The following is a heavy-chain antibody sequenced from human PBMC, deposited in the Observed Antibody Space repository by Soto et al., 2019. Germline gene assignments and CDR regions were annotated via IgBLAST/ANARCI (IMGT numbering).Heavy chain of an antibody. CDR3: ARGTDYDSSGTRLYYYYYGMDV. V-gene: IGHV4-31*02. D-gene: IGHD3-22*01. Sequence: IRQHPGKGLEWIGYIYYSGSTYYNPSLKSRVTISVDTSKNQFSLKLSSVTAADTAVYYCARGTDYDSSGTRLYYYYYGMDVWGQGTTVTVSS. CDR2: IYYSGST. J-gene: IGHJ6*02.